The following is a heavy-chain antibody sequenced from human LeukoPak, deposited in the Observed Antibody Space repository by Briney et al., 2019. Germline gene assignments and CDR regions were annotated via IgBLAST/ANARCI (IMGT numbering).Heavy chain of an antibody. V-gene: IGHV5-10-1*01. CDR1: GYSFTSYW. D-gene: IGHD6-13*01. CDR3: AKTPGYSSSWNDY. Sequence: GESLKISCKGSGYSFTSYWISRVRQMPGKGLEWMGRIDPSDSYTNYSPSFQGHVTISADKSISTAYLQWSSLKASDTAMHYCAKTPGYSSSWNDYWGQGTLVTVSS. J-gene: IGHJ4*02. CDR2: IDPSDSYT.